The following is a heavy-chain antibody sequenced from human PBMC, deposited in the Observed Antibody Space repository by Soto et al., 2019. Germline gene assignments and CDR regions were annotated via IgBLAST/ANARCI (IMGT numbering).Heavy chain of an antibody. CDR2: IYYSGST. CDR3: ARDRMHYYGSGRNWFDP. Sequence: QVQLQESGPGLVKPSQTLSLTCTVSGGSISSGGYYWSWIRQHPGKGLEWIGYIYYSGSTYYHPSLKSRVTISVDTSKNQFSLKLSSVTAADTAVYYCARDRMHYYGSGRNWFDPWGQGTLVTVSS. D-gene: IGHD3-10*01. J-gene: IGHJ5*02. CDR1: GGSISSGGYY. V-gene: IGHV4-31*03.